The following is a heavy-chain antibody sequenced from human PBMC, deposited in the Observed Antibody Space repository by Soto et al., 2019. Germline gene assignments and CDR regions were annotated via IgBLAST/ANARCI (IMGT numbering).Heavy chain of an antibody. D-gene: IGHD3-10*01. CDR2: IIPIFGTA. J-gene: IGHJ4*02. Sequence: SVKGSCKASGGTFSSYAISWVRQAPGQGLEWMGGIIPIFGTANYAQKFQGRVTITADESTSTAYMELSSLRSEDTAVYYCARGPLKTYYYGSGSYSAFDYWGQ. V-gene: IGHV1-69*13. CDR1: GGTFSSYA. CDR3: ARGPLKTYYYGSGSYSAFDY.